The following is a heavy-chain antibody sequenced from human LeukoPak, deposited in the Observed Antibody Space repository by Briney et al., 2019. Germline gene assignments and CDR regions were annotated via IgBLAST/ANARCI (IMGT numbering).Heavy chain of an antibody. D-gene: IGHD3-16*01. V-gene: IGHV3-48*03. Sequence: GGSLRLSCAASGFTFRSYEMNWVRQAPGKGLEWVSYISSSGSTIYYADSVKGRFTISRDNSKNTLYLQMNSLRAEDTAVYYCARERWGDAFDIWGQGTMVTVSS. CDR1: GFTFRSYE. CDR3: ARERWGDAFDI. CDR2: ISSSGSTI. J-gene: IGHJ3*02.